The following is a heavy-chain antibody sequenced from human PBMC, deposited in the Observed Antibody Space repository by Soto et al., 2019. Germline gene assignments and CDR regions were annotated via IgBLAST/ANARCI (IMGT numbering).Heavy chain of an antibody. V-gene: IGHV3-33*01. J-gene: IGHJ4*02. Sequence: PGGSLRLSCAASGFTFSSYGMHWVRQAPGKGLEWVAVIWYDGSNKYYADSVKGRFTISRDNSKNTLYLQMNSLRAEDTAVYYCARARKILDPDNFDYRGQGTLVTVSS. CDR1: GFTFSSYG. CDR3: ARARKILDPDNFDY. CDR2: IWYDGSNK.